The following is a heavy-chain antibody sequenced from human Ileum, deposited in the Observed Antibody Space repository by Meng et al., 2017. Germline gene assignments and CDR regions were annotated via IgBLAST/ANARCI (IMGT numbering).Heavy chain of an antibody. V-gene: IGHV1-2*02. CDR2: INPNSSYT. CDR3: ARVAVPGVGVWHY. J-gene: IGHJ4*02. Sequence: ASVKVSCKASGYTFTDNWLHWMRQAPGQGLEWMGSINPNSSYTNYAQKFQDRVTMTRDTSISTAYMELSRLTFDDTAVYYCARVAVPGVGVWHYWGQGTLVTVSS. CDR1: GYTFTDNW. D-gene: IGHD3-3*01.